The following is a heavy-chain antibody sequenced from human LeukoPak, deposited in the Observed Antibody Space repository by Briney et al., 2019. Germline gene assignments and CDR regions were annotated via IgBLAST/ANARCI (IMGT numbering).Heavy chain of an antibody. CDR3: TRRGRNNWGEGNDY. D-gene: IGHD1-1*01. CDR1: GGSISSYY. CDR2: INDSGSN. J-gene: IGHJ4*02. Sequence: SETLSLTCTVSGGSISSYYWSWIRQPPGKGLEWIGYINDSGSNNSNPSLKSRVTMSVDTSKNQFSLKLSSVTAADTAVYYCTRRGRNNWGEGNDYWGQGTLVTVSS. V-gene: IGHV4-59*08.